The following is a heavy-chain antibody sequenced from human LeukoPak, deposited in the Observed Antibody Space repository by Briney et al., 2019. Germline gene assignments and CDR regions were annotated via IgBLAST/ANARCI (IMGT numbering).Heavy chain of an antibody. D-gene: IGHD3-3*01. Sequence: GGSLRLSCAASGFTFSSYNVNWVRQAPGKGLEWVSSISSSSSYIYYADSVKGRFTISRDNAKNSLYLQMNSLKTEDTAVYYCTRAGGYDFWIDYWGQGTLVTVS. V-gene: IGHV3-21*03. J-gene: IGHJ4*02. CDR3: TRAGGYDFWIDY. CDR2: ISSSSSYI. CDR1: GFTFSSYN.